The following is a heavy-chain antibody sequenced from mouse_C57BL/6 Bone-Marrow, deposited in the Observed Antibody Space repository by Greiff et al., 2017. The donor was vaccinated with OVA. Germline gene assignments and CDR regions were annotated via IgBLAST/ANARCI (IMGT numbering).Heavy chain of an antibody. CDR3: ARPVVKFLGGVAY. CDR1: GFTFSSYT. V-gene: IGHV5-9*01. D-gene: IGHD2-2*01. J-gene: IGHJ3*01. Sequence: EVHLVESGGGLVKPGGSLKLSCAASGFTFSSYTMSWVRQTPEKRLEWVATISGGGGNTYYPDSVKGRFTISRDNAKNTLYLQMSRLRSEDTALYYCARPVVKFLGGVAYWGQGTLVTVSA. CDR2: ISGGGGNT.